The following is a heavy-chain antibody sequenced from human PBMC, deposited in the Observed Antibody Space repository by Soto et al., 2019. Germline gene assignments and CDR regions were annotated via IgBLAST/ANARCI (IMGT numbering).Heavy chain of an antibody. CDR3: ARGEMATGDAFDI. Sequence: PSETLSLTCTVSGGSISSYYWSWFRQPPGKGLEWIGYIYYSGSTNYNPSLKSRVTISVDTSKNQFSLKLSSVTAADTAVYYCARGEMATGDAFDIWGQGTMVTVSS. CDR1: GGSISSYY. D-gene: IGHD5-12*01. V-gene: IGHV4-59*01. CDR2: IYYSGST. J-gene: IGHJ3*02.